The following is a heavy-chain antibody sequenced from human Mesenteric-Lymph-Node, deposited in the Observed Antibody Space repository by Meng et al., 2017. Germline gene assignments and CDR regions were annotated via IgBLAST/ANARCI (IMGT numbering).Heavy chain of an antibody. Sequence: PQPQESVPGLGKPPEARSPTCRVAGGSISTSGYYWGSIRQPPGKGLEWIGSIGHSGFTYYTPSLKSRVTVSIDTSRNQFSLWLTSVTAADTAVYYCVRSSGWVKTGFDPWGQGTLVTVSS. J-gene: IGHJ5*02. V-gene: IGHV4-39*01. CDR1: GGSISTSGYY. CDR3: VRSSGWVKTGFDP. CDR2: IGHSGFT. D-gene: IGHD6-19*01.